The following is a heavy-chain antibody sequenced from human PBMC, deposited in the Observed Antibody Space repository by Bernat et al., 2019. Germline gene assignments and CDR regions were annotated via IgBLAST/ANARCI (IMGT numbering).Heavy chain of an antibody. D-gene: IGHD6-19*01. V-gene: IGHV3-30-3*01. CDR1: GFTFSSYA. J-gene: IGHJ4*02. Sequence: QMQLVESGGGVVQPGRSLRLSCAASGFTFSSYAMHWVRQAPGKGLEWLAVMSYDETKKYYADSVKGRFTISRDSSQNTLFLQMDSLRVEDTAVYFCARDRWYSSGWTSQVEYWGQGTLVTVSS. CDR2: MSYDETKK. CDR3: ARDRWYSSGWTSQVEY.